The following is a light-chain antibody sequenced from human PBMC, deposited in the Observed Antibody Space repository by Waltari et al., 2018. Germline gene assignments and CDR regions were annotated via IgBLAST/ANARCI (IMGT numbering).Light chain of an antibody. CDR2: KVS. J-gene: IGKJ1*01. CDR3: MQGTHWPWT. V-gene: IGKV2-30*01. Sequence: DVVMTQSPLSLPVTLGQAAFISCRSSQSLLYRDGKTYLSWFQQRPGQSPRRLIYKVSARDSGVPDRFDGSGSGTEFALHINRVEADDVGVYYCMQGTHWPWTFGPGTKVEIK. CDR1: QSLLYRDGKTY.